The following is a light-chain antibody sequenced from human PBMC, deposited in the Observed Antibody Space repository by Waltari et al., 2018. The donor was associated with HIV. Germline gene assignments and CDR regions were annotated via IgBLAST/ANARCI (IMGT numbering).Light chain of an antibody. J-gene: IGLJ3*02. Sequence: SYELTQPSSVSVSPGQTARITCTGDVVAKKYARWFQQKPGQAPVLVIYKDSERPSGIPEPFSGSSSGTTVTLTISGAQVEDEADYYCYSAADNIGVFGGGTKLTVL. V-gene: IGLV3-27*01. CDR3: YSAADNIGV. CDR2: KDS. CDR1: VVAKKY.